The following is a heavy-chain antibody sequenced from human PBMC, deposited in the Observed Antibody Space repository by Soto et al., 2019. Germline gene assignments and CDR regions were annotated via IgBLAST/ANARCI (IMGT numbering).Heavy chain of an antibody. V-gene: IGHV6-1*01. CDR3: ARGPRYSSSANTFDY. J-gene: IGHJ4*02. CDR1: GYRVSVNSAA. Sequence: SQPLSLTCGISGYRVSVNSAACNWIRQSPSLGLEWLGRTYYRSKWYNDYAVSVKSGITINPDTCKNHLSLQLNSVTPEDTAVYYCARGPRYSSSANTFDYWGQGTLVTVS. D-gene: IGHD6-6*01. CDR2: TYYRSKWYN.